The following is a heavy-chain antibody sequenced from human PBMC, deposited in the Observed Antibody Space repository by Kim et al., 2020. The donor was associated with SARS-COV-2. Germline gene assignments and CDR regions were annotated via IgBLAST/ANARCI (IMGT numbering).Heavy chain of an antibody. CDR2: VSYDGRA. CDR1: GDSISDSRYF. Sequence: SETLSLICNVSGDSISDSRYFWGWIRQTPGNELDWIASVSYDGRAYYNPSLKSRVILSADTSNNHLSLRLSSVTAADTALFYCVRHEGIYVWGKFRPDAIDIWGRGTMVIVSS. D-gene: IGHD3-16*01. CDR3: VRHEGIYVWGKFRPDAIDI. J-gene: IGHJ3*02. V-gene: IGHV4-39*02.